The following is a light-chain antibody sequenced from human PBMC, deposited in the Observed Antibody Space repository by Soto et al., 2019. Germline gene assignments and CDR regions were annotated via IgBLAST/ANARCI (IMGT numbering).Light chain of an antibody. V-gene: IGKV3-20*01. J-gene: IGKJ1*01. CDR3: QQYGNSPPT. CDR2: DAS. Sequence: EFVLTQSPGTLSLSPGERATLSCRASQTVRNNYLAWYQQKPGQAPRLLIYDASSRATGIPARFSGSGSGTDFTLTISSVEPEDFVVYYCQQYGNSPPTFGQGTKVDIK. CDR1: QTVRNNY.